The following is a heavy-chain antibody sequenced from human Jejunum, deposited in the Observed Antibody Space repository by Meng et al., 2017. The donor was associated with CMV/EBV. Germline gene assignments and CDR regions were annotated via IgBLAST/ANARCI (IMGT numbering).Heavy chain of an antibody. D-gene: IGHD6-19*01. J-gene: IGHJ5*02. CDR3: ARGLAVGRIWFDP. V-gene: IGHV3-33*01. Sequence: SGLTFSNFGMHWVRQAPGKGLEWVADIWYHGRDMYYTDSVKGRFTISRDDSKSTVYLQMNSLRVEGTAVYYCARGLAVGRIWFDPWGQGTLVTVSS. CDR1: GLTFSNFG. CDR2: IWYHGRDM.